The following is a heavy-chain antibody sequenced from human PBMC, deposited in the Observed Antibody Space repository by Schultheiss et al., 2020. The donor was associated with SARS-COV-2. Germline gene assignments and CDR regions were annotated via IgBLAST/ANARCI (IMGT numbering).Heavy chain of an antibody. J-gene: IGHJ6*02. Sequence: GGSLRLSCAASGFTFSSYEMNWVRQAPGKGLEWVSYISSSGSTIYYADSVKGRFTISRDNAKNSLYLQMNSLRAEDTAVYYCATRSLADYSNYEGSYYYGMDVWGQGTTVTVSS. V-gene: IGHV3-48*03. D-gene: IGHD4-11*01. CDR3: ATRSLADYSNYEGSYYYGMDV. CDR2: ISSSGSTI. CDR1: GFTFSSYE.